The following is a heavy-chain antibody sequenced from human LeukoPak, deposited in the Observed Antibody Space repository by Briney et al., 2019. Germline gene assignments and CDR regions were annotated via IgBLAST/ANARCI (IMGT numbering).Heavy chain of an antibody. CDR3: ARELSNDAFDI. J-gene: IGHJ3*02. V-gene: IGHV4-59*01. D-gene: IGHD3-3*02. Sequence: SETLSLTCTVSGGSISSYYWSWIRQPPGKGLEWIGYIYYSGSTNYNPSLKSRVTISVDTSKNQFSLKLSSVTAADTAVYYRARELSNDAFDIWGQGTMVTVSS. CDR2: IYYSGST. CDR1: GGSISSYY.